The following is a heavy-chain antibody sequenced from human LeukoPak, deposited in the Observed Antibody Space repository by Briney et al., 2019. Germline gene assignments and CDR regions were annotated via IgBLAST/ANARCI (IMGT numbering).Heavy chain of an antibody. CDR3: ARDSRYYYGMDV. V-gene: IGHV4-59*01. CDR1: GGSISSYY. Sequence: SETLSLTCTVSGGSISSYYWSWIRQPPGKGLEWIGYIYYSGSTNYNPSLKSRVTISVDTSKNQFSLKLGSVTAADTAVYYCARDSRYYYGMDVWGQGTTVTVSS. CDR2: IYYSGST. J-gene: IGHJ6*02.